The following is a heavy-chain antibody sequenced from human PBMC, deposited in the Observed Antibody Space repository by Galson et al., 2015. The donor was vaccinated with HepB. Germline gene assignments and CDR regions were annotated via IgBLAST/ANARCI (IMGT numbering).Heavy chain of an antibody. CDR1: GFTFSDYY. CDR2: ISSSGSTI. V-gene: IGHV3-11*01. CDR3: ACMEWLRTYYYYMDV. J-gene: IGHJ6*03. D-gene: IGHD5-12*01. Sequence: SLRLSCAASGFTFSDYYMSWIRQAPGKGLEWVSYISSSGSTIYYADSVKGRFTISRDNAKNSLYLQMNSLRAEDTAVYYCACMEWLRTYYYYMDVWGKGTTVTVSS.